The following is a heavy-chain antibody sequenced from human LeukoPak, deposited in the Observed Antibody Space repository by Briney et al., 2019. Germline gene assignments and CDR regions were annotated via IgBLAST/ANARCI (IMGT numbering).Heavy chain of an antibody. CDR1: GFIFDDYG. CDR3: AKDPPYYDILTPYDAFDI. J-gene: IGHJ3*02. CDR2: INWNSDSV. V-gene: IGHV3-9*01. D-gene: IGHD3-9*01. Sequence: GGSLRLSCAASGFIFDDYGMHWVRQAPGKGLEWVSGINWNSDSVGYADSVKGRFTISRDNSKNTLYLQMNSLRAEDTAVYYCAKDPPYYDILTPYDAFDIWGQGTMVTVSS.